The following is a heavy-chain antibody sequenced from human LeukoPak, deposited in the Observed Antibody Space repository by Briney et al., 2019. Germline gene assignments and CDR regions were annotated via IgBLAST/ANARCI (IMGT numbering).Heavy chain of an antibody. V-gene: IGHV3-23*01. CDR3: AKSSTYGDYGDAFDI. CDR1: GFTFSSYA. CDR2: ISGSGGST. D-gene: IGHD4-17*01. J-gene: IGHJ3*02. Sequence: GGSLRLSCAASGFTFSSYAMSWVRQAPGKGLEWVSAISGSGGSTYYADSVKGRLTISRDNSKNTLYLQMNSLRAEDTAVYYCAKSSTYGDYGDAFDIWGQGTMVTVSS.